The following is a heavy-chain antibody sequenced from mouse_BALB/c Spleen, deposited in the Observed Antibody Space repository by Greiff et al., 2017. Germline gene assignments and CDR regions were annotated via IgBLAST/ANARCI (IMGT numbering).Heavy chain of an antibody. V-gene: IGHV3-2*02. CDR1: GYSITSDYA. J-gene: IGHJ2*01. CDR2: ISYSGST. CDR3: ARGGTKYYGVDY. Sequence: EVKLVESGPGLVKPSQSLSLTCTVTGYSITSDYAWNWIRQFPGNKLEWMGYISYSGSTSYNPSLKSRISITRDTSKNQFFLQLNSVTTEDTATYYCARGGTKYYGVDYWGQGTTLTVSS. D-gene: IGHD1-1*01.